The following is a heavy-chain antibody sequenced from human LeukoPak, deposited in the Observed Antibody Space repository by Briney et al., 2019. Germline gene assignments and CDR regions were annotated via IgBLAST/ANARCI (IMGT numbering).Heavy chain of an antibody. J-gene: IGHJ4*02. V-gene: IGHV4-39*01. Sequence: PSETLSLTCPVSGGSISSSSYYRGWIRQPPGKGLGGIWGIYYSGITYYNPSLKSRVTISVDTSKNQFSLKLSSVTAADTAVYYCARLVDIVATTEPRIDYWGQGTLVTVSS. D-gene: IGHD5-12*01. CDR3: ARLVDIVATTEPRIDY. CDR2: IYYSGIT. CDR1: GGSISSSSYY.